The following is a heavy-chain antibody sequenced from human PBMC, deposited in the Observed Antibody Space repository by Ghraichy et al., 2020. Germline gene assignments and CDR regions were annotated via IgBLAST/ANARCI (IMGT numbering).Heavy chain of an antibody. CDR3: AHMYGETMVRDGTNWFDP. J-gene: IGHJ5*02. CDR1: GFSLSTSGVG. Sequence: SGPTLVKPTQTLTLTCTFSGFSLSTSGVGVGWIRQPPGKALEWLALIYWNDDKRYSPSLKSRLTITKDTSKNQVVLTMTNMDPVDTATYYCAHMYGETMVRDGTNWFDPWGQGTLVTVSS. CDR2: IYWNDDK. D-gene: IGHD3-10*01. V-gene: IGHV2-5*01.